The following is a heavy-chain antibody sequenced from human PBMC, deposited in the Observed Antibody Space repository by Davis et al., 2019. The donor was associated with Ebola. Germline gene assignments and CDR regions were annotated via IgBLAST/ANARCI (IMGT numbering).Heavy chain of an antibody. Sequence: PSETLSLTCAVYGGSFSGYYWSWIRQPPGKGLEWIGEINHSGSTNYNPSLKSRVTISVDTSKNQFSLKLSSVTAADTAVYYCARDLEVVPAAIGGNYYYYGMDVWGQGTTVTVSS. D-gene: IGHD2-2*01. CDR1: GGSFSGYY. V-gene: IGHV4-34*01. CDR2: INHSGST. CDR3: ARDLEVVPAAIGGNYYYYGMDV. J-gene: IGHJ6*02.